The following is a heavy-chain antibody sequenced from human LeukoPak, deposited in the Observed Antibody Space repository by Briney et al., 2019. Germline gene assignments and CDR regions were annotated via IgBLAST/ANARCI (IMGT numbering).Heavy chain of an antibody. J-gene: IGHJ4*02. D-gene: IGHD3-10*01. CDR1: GFTFSSYA. CDR3: AKAPRYYYGSGSYYVDY. V-gene: IGHV3-23*01. CDR2: ISGSGGST. Sequence: GSLRLSCAASGFTFSSYAMSWVRQAPGKGLEWVSAISGSGGSTYYADSVKGRFTISRDNSKNTLYLQMNSLRAEDTAVYSCAKAPRYYYGSGSYYVDYWGQGTLVTVSS.